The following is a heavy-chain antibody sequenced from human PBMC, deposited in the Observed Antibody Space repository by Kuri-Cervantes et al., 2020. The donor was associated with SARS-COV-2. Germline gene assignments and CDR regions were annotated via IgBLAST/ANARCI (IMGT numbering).Heavy chain of an antibody. J-gene: IGHJ3*02. Sequence: GGSLRLSCAASGFTFSGSAMHWVRQASGKGLEWVGRIRSKANSYATAYAASVKGRFTISRDDPKNTAYLQMNSLKTEDTAVYYCTSVYYDFWSGYYGAFDIWGQGTMVTVSS. CDR3: TSVYYDFWSGYYGAFDI. D-gene: IGHD3-3*01. V-gene: IGHV3-73*01. CDR1: GFTFSGSA. CDR2: IRSKANSYAT.